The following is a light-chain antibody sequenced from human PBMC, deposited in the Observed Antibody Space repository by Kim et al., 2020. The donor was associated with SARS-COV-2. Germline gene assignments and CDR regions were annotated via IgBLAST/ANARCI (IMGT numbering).Light chain of an antibody. V-gene: IGKV3-11*01. Sequence: LSPGESATLSCRASQSVSSYLAWYQQKPGQAPRLLIYDASTRATGIPARFSGSGSGTDFTLTISSLEPEDFAVYYCQQRSNWPITFGQGTRLEIK. CDR3: QQRSNWPIT. J-gene: IGKJ5*01. CDR2: DAS. CDR1: QSVSSY.